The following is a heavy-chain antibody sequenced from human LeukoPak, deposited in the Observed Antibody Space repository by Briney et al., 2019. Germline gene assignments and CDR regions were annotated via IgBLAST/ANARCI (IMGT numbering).Heavy chain of an antibody. V-gene: IGHV1-8*03. CDR2: MNPNSGST. CDR3: ARGRSTGYRYYFEY. J-gene: IGHJ4*02. D-gene: IGHD5-12*01. Sequence: ASVKVSCKASGYTFTSYDINWVRQATGQGLEGMGWMNPNSGSTGYAQKFQGRVTITRNTSISTAYMELSGLRSEDTAVYYCARGRSTGYRYYFEYWGQGTLVTVSS. CDR1: GYTFTSYD.